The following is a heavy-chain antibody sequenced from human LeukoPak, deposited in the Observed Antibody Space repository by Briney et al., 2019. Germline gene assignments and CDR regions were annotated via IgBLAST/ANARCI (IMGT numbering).Heavy chain of an antibody. J-gene: IGHJ6*03. D-gene: IGHD1-26*01. V-gene: IGHV1-69*13. CDR1: GYTFTSYG. CDR3: ARTIPPGPRRVGYYYYYMDV. Sequence: GASVKVSCTASGYTFTSYGISWVRQAPGQGLEWMGGIIPIFGTANYAQKFQGRVTITADESTSTAYMELSSLRSEDTAVYYCARTIPPGPRRVGYYYYYMDVWGKGTTVTVSS. CDR2: IIPIFGTA.